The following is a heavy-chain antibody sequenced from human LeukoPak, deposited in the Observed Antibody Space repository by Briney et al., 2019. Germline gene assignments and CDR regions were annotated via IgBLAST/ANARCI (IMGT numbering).Heavy chain of an antibody. V-gene: IGHV4-4*02. CDR3: VGNGYYSLDY. CDR1: GGSISSTNW. D-gene: IGHD3-10*01. Sequence: SETLSLTCAVSGGSISSTNWWSWVRQPPGKGLEWIGEIYHSGSTNYNPSLNSRVTVSVDKSKNQFSLKLSSVTAADTAVYYCVGNGYYSLDYWGQGTLVTVSS. CDR2: IYHSGST. J-gene: IGHJ4*02.